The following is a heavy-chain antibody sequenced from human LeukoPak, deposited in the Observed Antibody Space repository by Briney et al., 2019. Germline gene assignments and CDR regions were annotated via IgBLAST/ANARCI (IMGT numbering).Heavy chain of an antibody. CDR2: IYYSGST. J-gene: IGHJ5*02. Sequence: SETLSLTCVASGYSISSGYYWGWIRQPPGKGLEWIGSIYYSGSTYYNPSLKSRVTISVDTSKNQFSLKLSSVTAADTAVYYCARAHGDYRNWFDPWGQGTLVTVSS. CDR1: GYSISSGYY. V-gene: IGHV4-38-2*01. D-gene: IGHD4-17*01. CDR3: ARAHGDYRNWFDP.